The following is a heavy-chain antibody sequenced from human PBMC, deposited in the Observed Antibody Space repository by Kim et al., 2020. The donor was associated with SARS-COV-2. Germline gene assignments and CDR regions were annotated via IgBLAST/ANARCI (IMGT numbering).Heavy chain of an antibody. CDR3: TTDMYSSSYYGMDV. V-gene: IGHV3-15*01. Sequence: GGSLRLSCAASGFTFSNAWMSWVRQAPGKGLEWVGRIKSKTDGGTTDYAAPVKGRFTISRDDSKNTLYLQMNSLKTEDTAVYYCTTDMYSSSYYGMDVWGQGTTVTVSS. CDR2: IKSKTDGGTT. CDR1: GFTFSNAW. D-gene: IGHD6-6*01. J-gene: IGHJ6*02.